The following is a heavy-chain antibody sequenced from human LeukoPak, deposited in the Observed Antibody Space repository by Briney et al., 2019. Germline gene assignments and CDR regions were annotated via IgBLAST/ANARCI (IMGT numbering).Heavy chain of an antibody. CDR2: ISYDGSNK. V-gene: IGHV3-30-3*01. D-gene: IGHD2-2*01. CDR3: ARGDLSIVVVPAALDY. J-gene: IGHJ4*02. CDR1: GFTFSSYA. Sequence: PGGSLRLSCAASGFTFSSYAMHWVRQAPGKGLEWVAVISYDGSNKYYADSVKGRFTISRDNSKNTLYLQMNSLRAEDTAVYYCARGDLSIVVVPAALDYWGQGTLATVSS.